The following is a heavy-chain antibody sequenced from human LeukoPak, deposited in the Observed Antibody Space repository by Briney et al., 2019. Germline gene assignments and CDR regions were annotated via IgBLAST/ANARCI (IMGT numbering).Heavy chain of an antibody. CDR3: ANEMQGIGEDY. V-gene: IGHV3-21*01. CDR1: GFTFSSYS. Sequence: GGFLRLSCAASGFTFSSYSMNWVRQAPGKGLEWVSSISSSSSYIYYADSVKGRFTISRDNAKNSLYLHMNSLGAEDTAVYYCANEMQGIGEDYWGQGTLVTVSS. J-gene: IGHJ4*02. D-gene: IGHD2-21*01. CDR2: ISSSSSYI.